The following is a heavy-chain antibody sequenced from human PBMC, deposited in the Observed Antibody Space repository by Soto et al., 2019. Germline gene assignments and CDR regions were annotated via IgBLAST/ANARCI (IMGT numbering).Heavy chain of an antibody. CDR3: TRVLSQAEVSATRGYYYYYGMDV. CDR2: SIPIFGTA. Sequence: QVQLVQSGAEVKKPGSSVKVSCKASGGTFSSYAISWVRQAPGQGLEWMGGSIPIFGTANYAQKFQGRVTIIADKSTSTAYMELSSLRSEDTAVYYCTRVLSQAEVSATRGYYYYYGMDVWGQGSTVTVSS. J-gene: IGHJ6*02. V-gene: IGHV1-69*06. CDR1: GGTFSSYA. D-gene: IGHD2-15*01.